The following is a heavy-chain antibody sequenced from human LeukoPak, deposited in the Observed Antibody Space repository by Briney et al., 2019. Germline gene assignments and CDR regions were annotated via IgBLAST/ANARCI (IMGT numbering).Heavy chain of an antibody. CDR3: TRDRSGFFYY. CDR1: GYTFTSYY. V-gene: IGHV1-46*01. D-gene: IGHD3-10*01. CDR2: INPSGGST. J-gene: IGHJ4*02. Sequence: GASVKVSCKASGYTFTSYYMHWVRQAPGQGLEWMGIINPSGGSTSYAQKFQGRVTMTRDTSTSTVYMELSSLRSDDTAVYFCTRDRSGFFYYWGQGTQVTVSS.